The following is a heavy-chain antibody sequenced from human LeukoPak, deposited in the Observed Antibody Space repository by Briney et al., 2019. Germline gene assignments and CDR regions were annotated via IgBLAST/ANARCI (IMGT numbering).Heavy chain of an antibody. CDR1: GGSISSYY. J-gene: IGHJ4*02. D-gene: IGHD6-13*01. V-gene: IGHV4-4*07. CDR2: IYTSGST. Sequence: TSETLSLTCTVSGGSISSYYWSWIRQPAGKGLEWIGRIYTSGSTNYNPSLKSRVTISVDTSKNQFSLKLSSVTAADTAVYYCARRVLDSSSWYPGPYYFDYWGQGTLVTVSS. CDR3: ARRVLDSSSWYPGPYYFDY.